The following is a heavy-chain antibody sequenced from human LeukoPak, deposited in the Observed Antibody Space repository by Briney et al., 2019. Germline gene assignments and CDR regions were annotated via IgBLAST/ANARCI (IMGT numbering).Heavy chain of an antibody. V-gene: IGHV1-8*03. CDR1: GYTFTSYD. D-gene: IGHD1-26*01. Sequence: GASVKVSCKASGYTFTSYDINWVRQATGQGLEWMGWMNPNSGNTGYAQKFQGRVTITRNTSISTAYMELSSLRSEDTAVYYCARGGVGAIGDAFDIWGPGTMVTVSS. CDR2: MNPNSGNT. J-gene: IGHJ3*02. CDR3: ARGGVGAIGDAFDI.